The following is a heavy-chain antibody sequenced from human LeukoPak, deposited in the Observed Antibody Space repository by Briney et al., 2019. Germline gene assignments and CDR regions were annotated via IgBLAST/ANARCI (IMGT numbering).Heavy chain of an antibody. CDR3: ARQSGNYYYYGMDV. Sequence: PSETLSLTCTVSGGSISSYYWSWIRQPPGKGLEWIGYIYYSGSTNYNPSLKSRVTISVDTSKNQFSLKLSSVTAADKAVYYCARQSGNYYYYGMDVWGQGTTVTVSS. D-gene: IGHD1-26*01. V-gene: IGHV4-59*08. J-gene: IGHJ6*02. CDR2: IYYSGST. CDR1: GGSISSYY.